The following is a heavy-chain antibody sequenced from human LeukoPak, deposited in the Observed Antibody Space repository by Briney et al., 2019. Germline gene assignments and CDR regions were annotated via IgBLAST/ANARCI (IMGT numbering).Heavy chain of an antibody. CDR1: GGSFSGYY. CDR2: INHSGST. Sequence: SETLSLTCAVYGGSFSGYYWSWIRQPPGKGLEWIGEINHSGSTNYNPSLKSRVTISVDTSKNQFSLKLSSVTAADTAVYYCASQPPGPSSVWGQGTLVTVSS. D-gene: IGHD3-22*01. V-gene: IGHV4-34*01. J-gene: IGHJ4*02. CDR3: ASQPPGPSSV.